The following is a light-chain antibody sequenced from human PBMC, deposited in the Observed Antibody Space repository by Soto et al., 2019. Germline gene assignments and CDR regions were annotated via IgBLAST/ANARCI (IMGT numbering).Light chain of an antibody. CDR3: QQYYSYPLT. J-gene: IGKJ4*01. V-gene: IGKV1-8*01. CDR2: AAS. CDR1: QGISSY. Sequence: AIRMTQSPSSFSASTGDRVTITCRASQGISSYLAWYPQKPGKAPKLLIYAASTLQSGVPSRFSGSGSGTDFTLTISSLQSEDFATYYCQQYYSYPLTFGGGTKVEIK.